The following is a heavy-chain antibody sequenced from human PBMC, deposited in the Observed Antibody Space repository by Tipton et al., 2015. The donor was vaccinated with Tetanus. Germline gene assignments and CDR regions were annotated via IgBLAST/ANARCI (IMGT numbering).Heavy chain of an antibody. J-gene: IGHJ6*02. D-gene: IGHD3-16*01. CDR2: IYYSGST. CDR1: GDSLSNGDYY. Sequence: RSLRLSCTVSGDSLSNGDYYWSWIRQPPGKGLESIGYIYYSGSTYYNPSLKSRVTIPVDTSKNQFSLRLSSVTAADTAVYYCARDHGITWGGMGYYYGMDVWGQGTTVTVSS. CDR3: ARDHGITWGGMGYYYGMDV. V-gene: IGHV4-30-4*01.